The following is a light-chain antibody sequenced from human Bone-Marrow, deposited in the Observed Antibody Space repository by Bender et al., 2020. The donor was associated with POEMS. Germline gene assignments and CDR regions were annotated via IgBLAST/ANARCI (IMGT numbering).Light chain of an antibody. Sequence: QSVLTQPPSVSGTPGQRVTISCSGTSSTIGISYVFWYQHLPGTAPKLLIYRNDQRPSGVPDRFSGSKSGNTASLTISGLQAEDEGDYYCTLYTSRNTVVFGGGTKLTVL. CDR2: RND. V-gene: IGLV1-47*01. CDR3: TLYTSRNTVV. J-gene: IGLJ2*01. CDR1: SSTIGISY.